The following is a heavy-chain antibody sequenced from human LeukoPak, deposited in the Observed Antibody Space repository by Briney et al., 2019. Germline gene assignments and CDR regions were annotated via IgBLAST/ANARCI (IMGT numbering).Heavy chain of an antibody. V-gene: IGHV3-23*01. CDR2: ISGSGGST. J-gene: IGHJ3*02. D-gene: IGHD2/OR15-2a*01. CDR1: GFTFSSYA. CDR3: ARKWLTTSFDI. Sequence: GGSLRLSCAASGFTFSSYAMSWVRQAPGKGLEWVSAISGSGGSTYYADSVKGRFTISRDNAKNSLYLQMNSLRAEDTAVYYCARKWLTTSFDIWGQGTMVTVSS.